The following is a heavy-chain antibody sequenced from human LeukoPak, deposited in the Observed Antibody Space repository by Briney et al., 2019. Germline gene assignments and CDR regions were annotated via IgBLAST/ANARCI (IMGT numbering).Heavy chain of an antibody. D-gene: IGHD3-10*01. CDR2: ISNSGGAI. CDR3: AREWLVRGTLDY. V-gene: IGHV3-11*01. CDR1: GFTFSDFY. J-gene: IGHJ4*02. Sequence: GGSLRLSCAASGFTFSDFYMSWIRQAPGKGLEWVSYISNSGGAIYYADSVKGRFTISRDNAENSLYLQMNSLRAEDTAVYYCAREWLVRGTLDYWGQGTLVTVSS.